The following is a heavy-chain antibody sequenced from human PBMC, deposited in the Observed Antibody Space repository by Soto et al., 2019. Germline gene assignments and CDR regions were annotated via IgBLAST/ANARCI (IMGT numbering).Heavy chain of an antibody. J-gene: IGHJ6*02. V-gene: IGHV4-4*02. CDR3: ARGYCSGGSCYPTYYYYYYGMDV. CDR1: GGSISSSNW. Sequence: QVQLQESGPGLVKPSGTLSLTCAVSGGSISSSNWWSWVRQPPGKGREWIGEIYHSGSTNYNPSLKSRVTISVDKSKNQFSLKLSSVTAADTAVYYCARGYCSGGSCYPTYYYYYYGMDVWGQGTTVTVSS. D-gene: IGHD2-15*01. CDR2: IYHSGST.